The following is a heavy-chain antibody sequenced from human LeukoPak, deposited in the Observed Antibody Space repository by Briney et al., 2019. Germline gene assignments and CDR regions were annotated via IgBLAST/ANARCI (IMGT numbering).Heavy chain of an antibody. D-gene: IGHD3-10*01. Sequence: PGGSLRLSCAASGFNFSSYLMTWVRLAPGKGLEWVANIKQDGSEKYYVDSVEGRFSISRDNAKSSLYLQMNSLRAEDTAVYYCAVLRGNNYWGQGTLVTLSS. J-gene: IGHJ4*02. V-gene: IGHV3-7*01. CDR3: AVLRGNNY. CDR1: GFNFSSYL. CDR2: IKQDGSEK.